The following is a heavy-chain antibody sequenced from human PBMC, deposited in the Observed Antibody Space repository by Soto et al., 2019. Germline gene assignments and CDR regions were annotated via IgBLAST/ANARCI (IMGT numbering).Heavy chain of an antibody. J-gene: IGHJ6*02. CDR2: IFSSGST. Sequence: QLQLQEPGPGLVKPSQTLSLTCAVSGDSVSSGNYYWNWIRQRPGEGLEWIGYIFSSGSTYYNPSLESRLTISMDTSKNQFSLKLSSVTAAYTAVYYCARDRGFGMDVWGQETTVTVSS. V-gene: IGHV4-31*11. CDR1: GDSVSSGNYY. CDR3: ARDRGFGMDV.